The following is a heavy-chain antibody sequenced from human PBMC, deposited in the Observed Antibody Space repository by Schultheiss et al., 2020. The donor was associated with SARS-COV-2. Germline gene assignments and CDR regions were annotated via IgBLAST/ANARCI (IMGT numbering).Heavy chain of an antibody. CDR2: ISYDGSNK. Sequence: GGSLRLSCAASGFTFSSYGMHWVRQAPGKGLEWVAVISYDGSNKYYADSVKGRFTISRDNAKNSLYLQMNSLRAEDTAVYYCARVHKGVGYSYGHFDYWGQGTLVTVSS. J-gene: IGHJ4*02. CDR3: ARVHKGVGYSYGHFDY. V-gene: IGHV3-30*03. D-gene: IGHD5-18*01. CDR1: GFTFSSYG.